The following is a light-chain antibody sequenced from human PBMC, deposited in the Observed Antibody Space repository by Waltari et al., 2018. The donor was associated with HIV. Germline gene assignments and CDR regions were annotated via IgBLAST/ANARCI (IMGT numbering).Light chain of an antibody. CDR1: SSNIGSNT. CDR2: NSN. CDR3: AAWDDSLNAWV. Sequence: QSVVTQPPSASGTPGQRVTISCSGSSSNIGSNTINWFQQLPGTAPKLLIDNSNLRPSGVPGRFSGYKSGTSTSLAISGLQSDDEADFYCAAWDDSLNAWVFGGGTKLTVL. J-gene: IGLJ3*02. V-gene: IGLV1-44*01.